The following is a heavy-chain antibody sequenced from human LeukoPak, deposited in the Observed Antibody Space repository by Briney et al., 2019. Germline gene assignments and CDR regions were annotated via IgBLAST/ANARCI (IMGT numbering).Heavy chain of an antibody. V-gene: IGHV5-51*01. J-gene: IGHJ5*02. CDR2: IYPGDSDT. CDR3: AVTYCGGDCYGNWFDP. Sequence: GESLKISCKGSGYSFTSYWIGWVRQMPGKGLEWMGIIYPGDSDTRYSPSFQGQVTISADKSISTAYLQWSSLKATDTAMYYCAVTYCGGDCYGNWFDPWGQGTLVTVSS. D-gene: IGHD2-21*02. CDR1: GYSFTSYW.